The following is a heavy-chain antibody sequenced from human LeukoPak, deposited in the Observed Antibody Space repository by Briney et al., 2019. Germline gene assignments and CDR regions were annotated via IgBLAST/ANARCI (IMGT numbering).Heavy chain of an antibody. J-gene: IGHJ4*02. CDR3: ARAMRWASDY. CDR1: GFTFRSYG. Sequence: GGSLRLSCAASGFTFRSYGMVWVRQAPGKGLEYVSGITSNGGTTYYGNSVKGRFTISRDNSKDTLHLQMGSLRTEGMAVYYCARAMRWASDYWGQGTLVTVAS. V-gene: IGHV3-64*01. CDR2: ITSNGGTT. D-gene: IGHD4-23*01.